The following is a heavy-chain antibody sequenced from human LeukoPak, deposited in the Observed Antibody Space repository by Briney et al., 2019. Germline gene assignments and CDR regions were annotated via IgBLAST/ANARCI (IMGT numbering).Heavy chain of an antibody. Sequence: GRSLRLSCAASGFTFSSYGMHWVRQAPGKGLGWVAVIWYDGSNKYYADSVKGRFTISRDNSKNTLYPQMNSLRAEDTAVYYCAKDRAQQWLAYYFDYWGQGTLVTVSS. J-gene: IGHJ4*02. CDR1: GFTFSSYG. CDR2: IWYDGSNK. D-gene: IGHD6-19*01. V-gene: IGHV3-33*06. CDR3: AKDRAQQWLAYYFDY.